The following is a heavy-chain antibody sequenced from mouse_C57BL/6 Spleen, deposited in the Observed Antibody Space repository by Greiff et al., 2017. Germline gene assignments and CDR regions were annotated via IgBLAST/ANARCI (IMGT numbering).Heavy chain of an antibody. D-gene: IGHD2-3*01. Sequence: QVQLQQPGAELVKPGASVKLSCKASGYTFTSYWMQWVKQRPGQGLEWIGEIDPSDSYTNYNQKFKGKATLTVDTSSSTAYMQLSSLTSEDSAVYYCARERLLRYWGQGTTLTVSS. V-gene: IGHV1-50*01. J-gene: IGHJ2*01. CDR2: IDPSDSYT. CDR3: ARERLLRY. CDR1: GYTFTSYW.